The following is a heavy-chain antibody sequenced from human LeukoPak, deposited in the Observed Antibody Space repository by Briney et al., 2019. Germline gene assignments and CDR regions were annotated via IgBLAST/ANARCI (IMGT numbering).Heavy chain of an antibody. V-gene: IGHV3-23*01. CDR1: GFTFSSYA. CDR2: ISGSGGST. J-gene: IGHJ4*02. Sequence: GGSLRLSCAASGFTFSSYAMNWVRQAPGKGLEWVSGISGSGGSTYYADSVKGRFTISRDNSKNTLYLQMNSLRAEDTAVYYCATESLGFPATSSGNKFDPVAGNYFDYWGQGTLVTVSS. CDR3: ATESLGFPATSSGNKFDPVAGNYFDY. D-gene: IGHD6-19*01.